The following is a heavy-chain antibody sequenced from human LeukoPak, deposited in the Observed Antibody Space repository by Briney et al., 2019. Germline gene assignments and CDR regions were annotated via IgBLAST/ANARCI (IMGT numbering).Heavy chain of an antibody. CDR1: GYTFASYG. Sequence: ASVKVSCKASGYTFASYGISWVRQAPGQGLEWMGWISAYNGNTNYAQKPQGRVTMTTDTSTSTAYMELRSLRSDDTAVYYCARAAYSSSSWNYYYYYYMDVWGKGTTVTVSS. D-gene: IGHD6-6*01. CDR3: ARAAYSSSSWNYYYYYYMDV. J-gene: IGHJ6*03. V-gene: IGHV1-18*01. CDR2: ISAYNGNT.